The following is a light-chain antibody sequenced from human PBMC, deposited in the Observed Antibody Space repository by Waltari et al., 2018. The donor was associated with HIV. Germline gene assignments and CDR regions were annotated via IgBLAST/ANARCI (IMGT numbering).Light chain of an antibody. CDR1: NSNIGSNT. CDR3: AVWDDGLNGPE. CDR2: RDE. J-gene: IGLJ3*02. Sequence: QSVLTQPPSPSGTPGQRVTISCSGSNSNIGSNTVSWYQQLPGTAPKLLIYRDEQRPTGVPDRVSGSKYGTSASLAISGLESEDEADYYCAVWDDGLNGPEFGGGTKLTVL. V-gene: IGLV1-44*01.